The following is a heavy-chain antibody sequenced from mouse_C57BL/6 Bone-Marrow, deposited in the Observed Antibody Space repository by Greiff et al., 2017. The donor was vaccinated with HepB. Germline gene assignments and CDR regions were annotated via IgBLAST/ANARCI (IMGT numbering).Heavy chain of an antibody. V-gene: IGHV14-3*02. J-gene: IGHJ3*01. Sequence: VQLQQSGADLVKPGASVKLSCIVSGFNINDTYMYWVKQRPEQGLEWIGKIDPANGNTKYDPKFQGKATITANTSSNTAYLQLSSLTSEDTAVYYCATSPSFAYWGRGTLVTVSA. CDR2: IDPANGNT. CDR1: GFNINDTY. CDR3: ATSPSFAY.